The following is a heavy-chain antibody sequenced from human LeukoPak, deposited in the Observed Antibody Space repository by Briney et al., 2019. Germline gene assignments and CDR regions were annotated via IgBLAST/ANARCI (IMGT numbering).Heavy chain of an antibody. CDR3: AKSGYSYGCDY. V-gene: IGHV3-30*18. CDR1: GFTFSSYG. J-gene: IGHJ4*02. Sequence: PGRSLRLSCAASGFTFSSYGMHWVRQAPGKGLEWVAVISYDGSNKYYADSVKGRFTISRDNSKNTLYLQMNSLRAEDTAVYYCAKSGYSYGCDYWGQGTLVTVSS. CDR2: ISYDGSNK. D-gene: IGHD5-18*01.